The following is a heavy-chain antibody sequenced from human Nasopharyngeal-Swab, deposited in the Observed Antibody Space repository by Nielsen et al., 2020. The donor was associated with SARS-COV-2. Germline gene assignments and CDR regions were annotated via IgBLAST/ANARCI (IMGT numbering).Heavy chain of an antibody. Sequence: GESLKISCAASGFTFSSYSMNWVRQAPGKGLEWVSSISSTSSYIYYADSVKGRFTISRDNAKNSLYLQMNSLRAEDTAVYYCARGSVAGGLWGQGTLVTVSS. J-gene: IGHJ4*01. V-gene: IGHV3-21*01. CDR1: GFTFSSYS. D-gene: IGHD6-19*01. CDR2: ISSTSSYI. CDR3: ARGSVAGGL.